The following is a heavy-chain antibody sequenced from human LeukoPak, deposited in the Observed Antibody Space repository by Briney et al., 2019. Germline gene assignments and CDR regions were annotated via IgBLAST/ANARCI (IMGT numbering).Heavy chain of an antibody. CDR2: INPNSGGT. CDR1: GYTFTGYY. CDR3: ARDGEETAMVDGRY. J-gene: IGHJ4*02. D-gene: IGHD5-18*01. V-gene: IGHV1-2*02. Sequence: ASVKVSCKASGYTFTGYYMHWVRQAPGQGLEWMGWINPNSGGTNYAQKFQGRVTMTRDTSTSTVYMELSSLRSEDTAMYYCARDGEETAMVDGRYWGQGTLVTVSS.